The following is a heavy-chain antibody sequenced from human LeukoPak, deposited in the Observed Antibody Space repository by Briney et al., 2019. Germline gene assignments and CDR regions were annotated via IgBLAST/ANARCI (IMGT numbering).Heavy chain of an antibody. J-gene: IGHJ2*01. CDR3: ARDHSVTGYWYFDL. Sequence: SETLSLTCSVSGGSVTGGGYYWSWIRQPPGKGLEWIGYIYHSGSTYYNPSLESRVTISLYRAKNQFSLKLSSVTAADTAVYYCARDHSVTGYWYFDLWGRGTLVTVSS. D-gene: IGHD2-21*02. V-gene: IGHV4-30-2*01. CDR2: IYHSGST. CDR1: GGSVTGGGYY.